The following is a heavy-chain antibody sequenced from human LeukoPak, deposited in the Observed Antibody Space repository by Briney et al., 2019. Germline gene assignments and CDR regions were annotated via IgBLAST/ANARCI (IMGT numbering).Heavy chain of an antibody. CDR1: GGSISSYY. J-gene: IGHJ4*02. Sequence: SETLSLTCTVSGGSISSYYWSWIRQPPGKGLEWIGYIFYSGSTDYNPSLKSRVTISVDTSKNQFSLKLSSVTAADTAVYYCARDMGSAAGHDYWGQGTLVTVSS. V-gene: IGHV4-59*01. D-gene: IGHD6-13*01. CDR2: IFYSGST. CDR3: ARDMGSAAGHDY.